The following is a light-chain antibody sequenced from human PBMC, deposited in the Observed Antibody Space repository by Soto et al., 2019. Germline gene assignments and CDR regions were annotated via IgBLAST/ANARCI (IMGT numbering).Light chain of an antibody. V-gene: IGLV2-23*02. Sequence: QSVLTQPASVSESPRQSITISCTGTSSDVGSYDLVSWYQQHPGKAPKLIIYDVSKRPSGVSSRFSGSKSGNTASLTIPGLQAEDEADYYCCSYAGSTTYVFGTGTKVTVL. CDR1: SSDVGSYDL. CDR2: DVS. J-gene: IGLJ1*01. CDR3: CSYAGSTTYV.